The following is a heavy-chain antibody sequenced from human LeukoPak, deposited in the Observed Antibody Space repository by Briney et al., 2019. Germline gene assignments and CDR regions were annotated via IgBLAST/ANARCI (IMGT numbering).Heavy chain of an antibody. CDR3: TTDSFDYGDYESY. V-gene: IGHV3-15*01. J-gene: IGHJ4*02. Sequence: GGSLRLSCAASGFTFSNAWMSWVRQAPGKGLEWVGRIKSKTDGGTTGYAAPVKGRFTISRDDSKNTLYLQMNSLKTEDTAVYYCTTDSFDYGDYESYWGQGTLVTVSS. CDR1: GFTFSNAW. CDR2: IKSKTDGGTT. D-gene: IGHD4-17*01.